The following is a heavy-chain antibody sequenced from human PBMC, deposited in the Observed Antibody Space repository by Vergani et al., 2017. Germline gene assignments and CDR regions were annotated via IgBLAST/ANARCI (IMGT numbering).Heavy chain of an antibody. CDR2: INPNSGGT. J-gene: IGHJ4*02. V-gene: IGHV1-2*02. CDR3: ARGPRYYDFWSGYFDY. D-gene: IGHD3-3*01. Sequence: QVQVVQSGAEVKKSGASVKVSCKTSGYTFSNYYMHWVRQAPGQGLEWMGWINPNSGGTNYAQKFQGRVTMTRDTSISTAYMELSRLRSDDTAVYYCARGPRYYDFWSGYFDYWGQGTLVTVSS. CDR1: GYTFSNYY.